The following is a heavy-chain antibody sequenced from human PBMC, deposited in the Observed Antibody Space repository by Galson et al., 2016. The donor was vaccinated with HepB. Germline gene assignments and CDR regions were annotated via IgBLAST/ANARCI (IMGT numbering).Heavy chain of an antibody. CDR3: ARVKRDVMTAHSDYHFDN. CDR2: IDWDDNT. D-gene: IGHD3-9*01. CDR1: GFSLSTSGLC. V-gene: IGHV2-70*20. Sequence: PALVKPTQTLTVTCTFSGFSLSTSGLCVSWVRQPPGKALEWLALIDWDDNTYYNTSLKTRLTISKDASRDQVVLTLTNMDAVDAAIYYCARVKRDVMTAHSDYHFDNWGQGTLVTVSS. J-gene: IGHJ4*02.